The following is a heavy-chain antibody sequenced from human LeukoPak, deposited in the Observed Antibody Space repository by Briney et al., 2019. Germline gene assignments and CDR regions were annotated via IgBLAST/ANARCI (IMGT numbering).Heavy chain of an antibody. V-gene: IGHV3-53*01. CDR1: GFTVRSNY. CDR2: IYNDGRT. D-gene: IGHD3-22*01. J-gene: IGHJ4*02. CDR3: AGRKYFHSSDYPRY. Sequence: GGSLRLSCAASGFTVRSNYMSWFRQAPGKGLEWASVIYNDGRTYYADSVKGRFIISKDISKNTLYLQMNNLRADDTAVYYCAGRKYFHSSDYPRYWGQGTLVTVSS.